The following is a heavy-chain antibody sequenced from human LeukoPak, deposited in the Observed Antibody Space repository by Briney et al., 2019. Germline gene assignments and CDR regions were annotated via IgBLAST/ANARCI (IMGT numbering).Heavy chain of an antibody. J-gene: IGHJ6*03. Sequence: SETLSLTCTVSGGSISSYYWSWIRQPPGKGLEWIGYIYYSGSTNYNPSLKSRVTISVDTSKNQFSLKLSTVTAADTAVYYCARGKIGSYYYYYYMDVWGKGTTVTVSS. V-gene: IGHV4-59*01. CDR3: ARGKIGSYYYYYYMDV. CDR1: GGSISSYY. D-gene: IGHD1-26*01. CDR2: IYYSGST.